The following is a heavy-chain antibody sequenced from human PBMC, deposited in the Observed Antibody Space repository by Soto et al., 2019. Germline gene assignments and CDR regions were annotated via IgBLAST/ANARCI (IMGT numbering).Heavy chain of an antibody. J-gene: IGHJ6*02. CDR3: VKDWSGDNCPCLDV. D-gene: IGHD3-3*01. Sequence: GGSLRLSCAASGFAFSNYAMTWVRQAPWKGLEWVSSISDNGVRTYYADSVKGRFTISRDSAKSTLYLHMNTLRAEDTATYYCVKDWSGDNCPCLDVWGQGTTVTVSS. CDR1: GFAFSNYA. CDR2: ISDNGVRT. V-gene: IGHV3-23*01.